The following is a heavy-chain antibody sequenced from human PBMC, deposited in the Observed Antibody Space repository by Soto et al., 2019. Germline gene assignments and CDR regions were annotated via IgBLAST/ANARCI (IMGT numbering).Heavy chain of an antibody. V-gene: IGHV1-69*13. CDR1: GGTFSSYA. CDR2: IIPIFGTA. J-gene: IGHJ4*02. Sequence: SVKVSCKASGGTFSSYAISWVRQAPGQGLEWMGGIIPIFGTANYAQKFQGRVTITADESTSTAYMELSSLRSEDTAVYYCARETRSSAGLRTDSAGYWAQGTLVTVSS. D-gene: IGHD5-12*01. CDR3: ARETRSSAGLRTDSAGY.